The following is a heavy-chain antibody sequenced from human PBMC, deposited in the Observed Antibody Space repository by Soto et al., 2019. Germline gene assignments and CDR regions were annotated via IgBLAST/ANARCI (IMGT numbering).Heavy chain of an antibody. V-gene: IGHV4-39*01. CDR2: IYYTGNT. Sequence: QVQLQESGPGLVKPSETLSLTCTVSGASISSNIYYWGWIRQPPGKVLEWIGSIYYTGNTFYNPSLKSRVTLSVDTSENQFSLRLFSVTAADTAVYYCARHSHEDHGDPNWFDPWGQGTRVTVSS. J-gene: IGHJ5*02. CDR1: GASISSNIYY. D-gene: IGHD4-17*01. CDR3: ARHSHEDHGDPNWFDP.